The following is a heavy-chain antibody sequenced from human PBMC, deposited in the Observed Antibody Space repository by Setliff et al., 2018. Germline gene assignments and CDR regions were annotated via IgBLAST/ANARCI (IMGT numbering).Heavy chain of an antibody. CDR2: IYPGDSDT. CDR3: ASTLYYYDSSGYGAFDI. Sequence: PGESLKISCKGSGYSFTSYWIGWVRQMPGKGLEWMGIIYPGDSDTRYSPSFQGQVTISADKSISTAYLQWSCLKASDTAMYYCASTLYYYDSSGYGAFDIWGQGTMVTVSS. J-gene: IGHJ3*02. D-gene: IGHD3-22*01. CDR1: GYSFTSYW. V-gene: IGHV5-51*01.